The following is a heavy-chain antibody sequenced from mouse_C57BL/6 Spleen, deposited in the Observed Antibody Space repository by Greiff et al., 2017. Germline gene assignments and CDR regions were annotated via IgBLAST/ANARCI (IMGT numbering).Heavy chain of an antibody. CDR2: ILPSIGRT. Sequence: QVQLQQSGSELRSPGSSVKLSCKDFDSEVFPIAYMSWVRQKPGHGFEWIGGILPSIGRTIYGEKFEDKVTLDADTLSNTAYLELNSLTSEDSAIYDCARTCCGRSDWYFDVWGTGTTVTVSS. J-gene: IGHJ1*03. V-gene: IGHV15-2*01. D-gene: IGHD1-1*01. CDR1: DSEVFPIAY. CDR3: ARTCCGRSDWYFDV.